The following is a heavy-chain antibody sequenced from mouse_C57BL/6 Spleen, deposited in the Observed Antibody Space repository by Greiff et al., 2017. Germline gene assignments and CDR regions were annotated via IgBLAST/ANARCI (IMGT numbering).Heavy chain of an antibody. CDR1: GYTFTSYW. V-gene: IGHV1-64*01. CDR2: IHPNSGST. D-gene: IGHD4-1*01. J-gene: IGHJ2*01. Sequence: VQLQQPGAELVKPGASVKLSCKASGYTFTSYWMHWVKQRPGQGLEWIGMIHPNSGSTNYNEKFKSKATLTVDKSSSTAYMQLSSLTSEDSAVYYCASPNWDGGYFDYWGQGTTLTVSS. CDR3: ASPNWDGGYFDY.